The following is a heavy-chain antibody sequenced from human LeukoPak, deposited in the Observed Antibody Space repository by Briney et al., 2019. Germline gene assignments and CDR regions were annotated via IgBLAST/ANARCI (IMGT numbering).Heavy chain of an antibody. Sequence: SVKVSCKASGGTFTTYAISWVRQAPGQGLEWMGGITPIFGTAKYAQKVQGRVTMSTDESTSTAYMELSSLRSEDTAVYYCAREGGITIFGVAQPGGAFDIWGQGTMVTVSS. CDR3: AREGGITIFGVAQPGGAFDI. CDR2: ITPIFGTA. CDR1: GGTFTTYA. V-gene: IGHV1-69*05. D-gene: IGHD3-3*01. J-gene: IGHJ3*02.